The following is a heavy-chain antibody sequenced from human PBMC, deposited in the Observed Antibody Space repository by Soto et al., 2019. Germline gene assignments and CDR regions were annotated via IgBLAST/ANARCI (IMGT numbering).Heavy chain of an antibody. J-gene: IGHJ4*02. D-gene: IGHD3-22*01. V-gene: IGHV1-46*01. Sequence: GASVKVSCKASGYTFTSYYMHWVRQAPGQGLEWMGIINPSGGSTSYAQKFQGRVTMTRDTSTSTVYMELSSLRSEDTAVYYCARGHSMIVVVRNFEYWGQGTLVTVSS. CDR2: INPSGGST. CDR3: ARGHSMIVVVRNFEY. CDR1: GYTFTSYY.